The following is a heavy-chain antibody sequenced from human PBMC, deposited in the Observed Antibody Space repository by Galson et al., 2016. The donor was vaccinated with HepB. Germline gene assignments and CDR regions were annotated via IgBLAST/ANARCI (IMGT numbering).Heavy chain of an antibody. CDR3: AKERSSYFDY. D-gene: IGHD6-6*01. CDR2: IGATNGYT. J-gene: IGHJ4*02. Sequence: SLRLSCAASGFTFSDSAMNWVRQAPGKGLEWVSAIGATNGYTYYADSVKGRFTISRDNSENTLDLQMNSLRAEDTAVYYCAKERSSYFDYWGQGTLVTVSS. V-gene: IGHV3-23*01. CDR1: GFTFSDSA.